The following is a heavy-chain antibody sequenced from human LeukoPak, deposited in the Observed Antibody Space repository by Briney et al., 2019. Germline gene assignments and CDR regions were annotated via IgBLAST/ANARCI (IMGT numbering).Heavy chain of an antibody. CDR3: ARDPSSVTLYFFDY. J-gene: IGHJ4*02. CDR1: GYTFRGNY. D-gene: IGHD4-11*01. CDR2: IDGNNGDT. Sequence: EASVKVSCKASGYTFRGNYIHWLRQAPGKGLEWVGWIDGNNGDTKSAQKFQGRVTMSRDTSISTAYMDLSSLSPDDTAVYYCARDPSSVTLYFFDYWGQGTLVTVSS. V-gene: IGHV1-2*02.